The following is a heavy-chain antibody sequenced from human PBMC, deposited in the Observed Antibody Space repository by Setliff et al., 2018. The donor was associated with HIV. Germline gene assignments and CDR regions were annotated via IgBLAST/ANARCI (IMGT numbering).Heavy chain of an antibody. Sequence: ETLSLTCTVSGGSITTYYWSWVRQPPGKGLEWIGYVYFSGSTNYNPALKSRVTISIDTSKNQFSLKLSSVTAADTAVYYCATLPITAAAHFDHWGQGTLVTVSS. J-gene: IGHJ4*02. CDR1: GGSITTYY. CDR3: ATLPITAAAHFDH. CDR2: VYFSGST. V-gene: IGHV4-59*01. D-gene: IGHD6-25*01.